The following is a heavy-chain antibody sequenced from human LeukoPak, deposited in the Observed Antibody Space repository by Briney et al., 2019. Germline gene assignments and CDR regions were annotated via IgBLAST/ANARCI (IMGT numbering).Heavy chain of an antibody. CDR3: ARDRPDTAMVTGFDY. V-gene: IGHV3-21*01. CDR2: IVSSDSYI. Sequence: PGGSLRLSCTASGFTFRSYTINWVRQAPGRGLEWVSSIVSSDSYIYYADSVKGRFTISRDNAKNSLYLQMNSLRAEDTAVYYCARDRPDTAMVTGFDYWGQGTLVTVSS. CDR1: GFTFRSYT. D-gene: IGHD5-18*01. J-gene: IGHJ4*02.